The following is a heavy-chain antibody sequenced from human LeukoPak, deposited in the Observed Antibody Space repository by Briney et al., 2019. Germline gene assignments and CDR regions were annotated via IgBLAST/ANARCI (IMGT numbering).Heavy chain of an antibody. D-gene: IGHD1-26*01. J-gene: IGHJ4*02. CDR1: GYIFNGYY. CDR3: ARVRGGATTGLDH. V-gene: IGHV1-2*02. CDR2: INSNSGAR. Sequence: ASVKVSCKASGYIFNGYYMHWVRQAPGQGLESMGWINSNSGARNYGQKFQGRVTMSRDTAINTAYMELTSLTSDDTGVYYCARVRGGATTGLDHWGQGTLVTVSS.